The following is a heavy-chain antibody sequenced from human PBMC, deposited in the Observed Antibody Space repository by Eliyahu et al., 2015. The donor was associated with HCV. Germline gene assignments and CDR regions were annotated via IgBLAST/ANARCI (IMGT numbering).Heavy chain of an antibody. J-gene: IGHJ1*01. D-gene: IGHD3-10*01. CDR3: ARGALNRGAALDT. CDR1: GXGGSLSGFF. Sequence: QVQLHQWGAVLVKPSETLSLTCDVLGXGGSLSGFFWTWIRQTPGKGLEWIGEISHRGTATYNPSLGGRVTISIDTSSQRISLHLSSVTAADAGLYYCARGALNRGAALDTWGLGSLVSVSS. V-gene: IGHV4-34*01. CDR2: ISHRGTA.